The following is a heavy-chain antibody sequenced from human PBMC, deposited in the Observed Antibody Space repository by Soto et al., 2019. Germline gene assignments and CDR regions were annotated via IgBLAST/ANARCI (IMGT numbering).Heavy chain of an antibody. J-gene: IGHJ4*02. CDR3: ARRSVAQPTTYFDY. D-gene: IGHD6-19*01. V-gene: IGHV3-23*01. CDR1: GFTFSSYV. CDR2: MTGGGDYI. Sequence: EVQLLESGGGLVHPGGSLRLSCAASGFTFSSYVMGWVRQAPGKGLEWVSSMTGGGDYIADADSVKGRFTISRDNSKSTLYLQMNGLRAEDTAIYYCARRSVAQPTTYFDYWGQGTLVTASS.